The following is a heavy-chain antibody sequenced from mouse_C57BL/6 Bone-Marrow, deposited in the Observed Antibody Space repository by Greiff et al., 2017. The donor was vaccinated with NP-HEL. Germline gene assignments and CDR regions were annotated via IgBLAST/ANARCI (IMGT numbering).Heavy chain of an antibody. Sequence: VQLQQPGAELVKPGASVKLSCKASGYTFTSYWMHWVKQRPGQGLEWIGMIHPNSGSTNYNEKFKSKATLTVDKSSSTAYMQLSSLTSEDSAVYYCARKFTTGGAYWGQGTLVTVSA. CDR1: GYTFTSYW. CDR2: IHPNSGST. D-gene: IGHD1-1*01. J-gene: IGHJ3*01. V-gene: IGHV1-64*01. CDR3: ARKFTTGGAY.